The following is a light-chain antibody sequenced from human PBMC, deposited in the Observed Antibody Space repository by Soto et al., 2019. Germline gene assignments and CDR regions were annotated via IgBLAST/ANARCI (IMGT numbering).Light chain of an antibody. V-gene: IGKV1-5*03. CDR1: QGISSY. CDR3: QQYNSYWT. Sequence: DIQMTQTPSTLSASVGDRVTITCRSSQGISSYSGWYQQKPGKAPNLLIYKASTLKSGVPSRFSGSGSGTEFTLTISSLQPDDFATYYCQQYNSYWTFGQGTKVDIK. J-gene: IGKJ1*01. CDR2: KAS.